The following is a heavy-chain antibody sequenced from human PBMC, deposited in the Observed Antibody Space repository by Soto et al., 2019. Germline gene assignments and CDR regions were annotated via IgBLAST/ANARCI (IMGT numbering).Heavy chain of an antibody. D-gene: IGHD3-10*02. J-gene: IGHJ6*02. CDR1: GGSISSSNW. CDR2: IYHSGST. Sequence: QVQLQESGPGLVKPSGTLSLTCAVSGGSISSSNWWSWVRQPPGKGLEWIGEIYHSGSTKYNPSLKSRVTISVDKSKHQFSLKLSSVTAADTAVYYCASVRGGYYYGMDVWGQGTTVTVSS. V-gene: IGHV4-4*02. CDR3: ASVRGGYYYGMDV.